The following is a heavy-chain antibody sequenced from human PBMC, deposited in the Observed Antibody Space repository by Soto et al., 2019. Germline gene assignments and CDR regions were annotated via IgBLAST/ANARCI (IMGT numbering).Heavy chain of an antibody. Sequence: SETLPLTCTGSGGSISSYYWRWIRQPNGKGLEWIGYIYYSGSTNYNPSLTSRVTISVDTPKNQFSLKLSSVTAADTAVYYCARSAGYDFALFNYWGQGTLVTVSS. V-gene: IGHV4-59*08. CDR1: GGSISSYY. D-gene: IGHD5-12*01. CDR3: ARSAGYDFALFNY. J-gene: IGHJ4*02. CDR2: IYYSGST.